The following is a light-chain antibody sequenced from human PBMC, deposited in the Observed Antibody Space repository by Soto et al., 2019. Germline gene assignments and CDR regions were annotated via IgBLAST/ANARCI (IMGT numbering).Light chain of an antibody. Sequence: QSALTQPASVSGSPGQSIAISCTGTSSDIGTYDYVSWYQQYPDKAPKLIIYEVTQRPSGVSNRFSGSKSGNTASLTISGLQAEDEADYYCSSHTSVNTRVFGTGTKLTVL. CDR3: SSHTSVNTRV. CDR2: EVT. J-gene: IGLJ1*01. V-gene: IGLV2-14*01. CDR1: SSDIGTYDY.